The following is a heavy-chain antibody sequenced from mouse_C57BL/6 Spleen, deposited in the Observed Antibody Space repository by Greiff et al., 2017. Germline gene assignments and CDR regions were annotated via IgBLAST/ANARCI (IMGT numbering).Heavy chain of an antibody. CDR2: IDPEDGET. J-gene: IGHJ3*01. V-gene: IGHV14-2*01. D-gene: IGHD2-4*01. CDR1: GFNLKAYY. CDR3: AWAHYEYGGCGY. Sequence: VQLQQSGAELVKPGASVKLSCTASGFNLKAYYMHWVKQRTEQGLEWIGRIDPEDGETKYAPKFPGTATITADTSSNTAYLQLSSLTSEDTDVYYCAWAHYEYGGCGYWGQGTLGTVSA.